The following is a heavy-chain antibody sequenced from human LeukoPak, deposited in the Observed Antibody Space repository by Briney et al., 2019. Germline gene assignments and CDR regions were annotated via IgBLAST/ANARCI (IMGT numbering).Heavy chain of an antibody. CDR1: GFTFSSYA. Sequence: GGSLRLSCAASGFTFSSYAMSWVRQAPGKGLEWVSAISGSGGSTYYADSVKGRFTISRDNSKNTLDLQMNSLRAEDTAVYYCAIRPDMIRGVIISWGQGTLVTVSS. V-gene: IGHV3-23*01. J-gene: IGHJ5*02. CDR3: AIRPDMIRGVIIS. CDR2: ISGSGGST. D-gene: IGHD3-10*01.